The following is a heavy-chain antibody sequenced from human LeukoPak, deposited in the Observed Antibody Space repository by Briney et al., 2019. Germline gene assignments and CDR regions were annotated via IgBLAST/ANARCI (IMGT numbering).Heavy chain of an antibody. V-gene: IGHV3-43D*03. CDR2: ISWDGGST. J-gene: IGHJ4*02. CDR1: GFTFDDYA. D-gene: IGHD3-16*01. CDR3: ARDRPLSPYHFDY. Sequence: GGSLRLSCAASGFTFDDYAMHWVRQAQGKGLEWVSLISWDGGSTYYADSVKDRFTISRDNAKNSLYLQINSLRAEDTAVYYCARDRPLSPYHFDYWGQGTLVTVSS.